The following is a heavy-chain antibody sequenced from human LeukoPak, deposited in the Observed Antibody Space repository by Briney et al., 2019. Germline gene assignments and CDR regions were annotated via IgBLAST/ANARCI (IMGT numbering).Heavy chain of an antibody. D-gene: IGHD6-13*01. CDR3: ARSADSSSWGGGSDY. Sequence: GGSLRLSCEASGFTFSSYSMNWVRQAPGKGLEWVSYISSDSYAIYYTDSVKGRFIISRDNARNSLYLQMNSLRAEDTAVYYCARSADSSSWGGGSDYWGQGTLVSVSS. V-gene: IGHV3-48*01. CDR2: ISSDSYAI. CDR1: GFTFSSYS. J-gene: IGHJ4*02.